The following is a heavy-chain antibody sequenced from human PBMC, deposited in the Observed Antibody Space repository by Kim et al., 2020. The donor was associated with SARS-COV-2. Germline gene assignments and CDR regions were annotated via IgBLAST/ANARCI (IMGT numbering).Heavy chain of an antibody. Sequence: GGSLRLSCAASGFTFSSYWMHWVRQAPGKGLVWVSRIKTDGSSTTYADSVKGRFTISRDNAKNTLYLQMNSLRDEDTAVYYCARETAQQGTYYMDVWGKG. CDR1: GFTFSSYW. CDR3: ARETAQQGTYYMDV. V-gene: IGHV3-74*01. CDR2: IKTDGSST. D-gene: IGHD6-13*01. J-gene: IGHJ6*03.